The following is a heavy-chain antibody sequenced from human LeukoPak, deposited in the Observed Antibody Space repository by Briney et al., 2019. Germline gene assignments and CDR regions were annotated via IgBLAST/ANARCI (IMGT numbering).Heavy chain of an antibody. CDR2: INNDGSST. Sequence: GGSLRLSCAASGFTVSRSWIHWVRQAPGKGLMWVSLINNDGSSTTYAASVKGRFTISRDNAKNTLYLQMNSLRVDDTAMYYCARAGPNWRIDYWGQGNLVTVSP. J-gene: IGHJ4*02. CDR1: GFTVSRSW. D-gene: IGHD2-8*01. V-gene: IGHV3-74*01. CDR3: ARAGPNWRIDY.